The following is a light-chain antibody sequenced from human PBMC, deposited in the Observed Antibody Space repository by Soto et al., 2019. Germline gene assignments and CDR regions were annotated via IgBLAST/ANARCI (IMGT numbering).Light chain of an antibody. CDR3: SSYAGSKMGV. V-gene: IGLV3-9*01. Sequence: SYELTQPLSVSVALGQTARITCGGNNIGSKNVHWYQQKPAQAPVLVIYRDSNRPSGIPERFSGSNSGNTATLTISRAQAGDEADYYCSSYAGSKMGVFGTGTKVTVL. CDR2: RDS. CDR1: NIGSKN. J-gene: IGLJ1*01.